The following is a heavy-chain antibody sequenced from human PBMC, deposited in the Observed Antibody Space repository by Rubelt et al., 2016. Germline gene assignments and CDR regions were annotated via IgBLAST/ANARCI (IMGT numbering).Heavy chain of an antibody. Sequence: QMQLQESGPGLVQPSETLSLTCTVSGGSISSYYWSWIRQPPGKGLEWIGYIYYSGSTNYNPSLKSRVTISVDTTKNTFYLKLSSVTAAETAVEFCARQGDSGRYYYMDVWGKGTTVTVSS. V-gene: IGHV4-59*08. J-gene: IGHJ6*03. CDR3: ARQGDSGRYYYMDV. CDR2: IYYSGST. CDR1: GGSISSYY. D-gene: IGHD1-26*01.